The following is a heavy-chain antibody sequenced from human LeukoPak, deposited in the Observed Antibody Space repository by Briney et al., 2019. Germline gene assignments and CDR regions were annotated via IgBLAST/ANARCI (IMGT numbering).Heavy chain of an antibody. CDR1: GYTLTELS. Sequence: ASVKVSCKVSGYTLTELSMHWVRQAPGKGLEWMGGFDPEDGETIYAQKFQGRVTVTEDTSTDTAYMELSSLRSEDTAVYYCATTSNLPYFDYWGQGTLVTVSS. D-gene: IGHD2-2*01. V-gene: IGHV1-24*01. CDR2: FDPEDGET. J-gene: IGHJ4*02. CDR3: ATTSNLPYFDY.